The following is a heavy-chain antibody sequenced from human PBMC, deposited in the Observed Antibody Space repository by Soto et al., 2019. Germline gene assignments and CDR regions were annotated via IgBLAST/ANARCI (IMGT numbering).Heavy chain of an antibody. CDR3: ARGHPFDY. CDR1: GDSISIYL. Sequence: WETLSLTCTVSGDSISIYLWTWIRQPPGKGLEWIGYISHTVSTNYNPSLKSRVTISVDTSKNQFSLNLSSVTAADTAVYYCARGHPFDYWGQGTLVTVSS. CDR2: ISHTVST. V-gene: IGHV4-59*01. J-gene: IGHJ4*02.